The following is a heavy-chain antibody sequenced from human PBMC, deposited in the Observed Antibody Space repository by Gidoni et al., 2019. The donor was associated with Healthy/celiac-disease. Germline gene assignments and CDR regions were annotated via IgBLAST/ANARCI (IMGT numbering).Heavy chain of an antibody. J-gene: IGHJ4*02. CDR1: GFTFSSYS. Sequence: EVQLVESGGGLVKPGGSLRLSCAASGFTFSSYSMNWVRQAPGKGLECVSSISSSSSYIYYADSVKGRFTISRDNAKNSLYLQMNSLRAEDTAVYYCAREMVAAAGTDYWGQGTLVTVSS. D-gene: IGHD6-13*01. CDR3: AREMVAAAGTDY. CDR2: ISSSSSYI. V-gene: IGHV3-21*01.